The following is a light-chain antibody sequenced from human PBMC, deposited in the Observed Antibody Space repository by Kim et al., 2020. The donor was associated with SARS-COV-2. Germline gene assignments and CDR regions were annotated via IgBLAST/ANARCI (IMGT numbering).Light chain of an antibody. J-gene: IGLJ2*01. CDR3: QAWDSAEV. Sequence: SYELTQPPSVSVSPGQTASITCSGDKLGDKYAYWYQQKPGQSPVVVIYQDDKRPSGIPERFSGSNSGNTATLTISGTQSADEADYYCQAWDSAEVFGGGT. CDR1: KLGDKY. V-gene: IGLV3-1*01. CDR2: QDD.